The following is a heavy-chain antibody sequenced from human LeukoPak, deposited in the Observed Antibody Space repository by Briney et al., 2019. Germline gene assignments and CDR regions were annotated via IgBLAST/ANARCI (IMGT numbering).Heavy chain of an antibody. V-gene: IGHV4-59*01. D-gene: IGHD4-17*01. CDR3: ARDPYGDYGYDAFDI. CDR2: IYYSGST. J-gene: IGHJ3*02. Sequence: SETLSLTCTVSGGSISSYYWSWLRQPPEKGLEWIGYIYYSGSTNYNPSLTSRVTISVDTSKNQFSLKLSSVTAADTAVYYCARDPYGDYGYDAFDIWGQGTMVTVSS. CDR1: GGSISSYY.